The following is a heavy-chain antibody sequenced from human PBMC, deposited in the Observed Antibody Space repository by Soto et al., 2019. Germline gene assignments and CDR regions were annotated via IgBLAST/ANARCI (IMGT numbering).Heavy chain of an antibody. CDR1: GSGFIRSG. CDR2: IVVAGGQT. CDR3: SADRTDIGVGWWV. Sequence: ASVKVSCKASGSGFIRSGIQWVRQAHGQRLEWIGWIVVAGGQTNYAQNFRGRVAITRDTSTATAYIELTGLTSEDTAVYFCSADRTDIGVGWWVRGQGTTVTVSS. V-gene: IGHV1-58*02. D-gene: IGHD2-15*01. J-gene: IGHJ6*02.